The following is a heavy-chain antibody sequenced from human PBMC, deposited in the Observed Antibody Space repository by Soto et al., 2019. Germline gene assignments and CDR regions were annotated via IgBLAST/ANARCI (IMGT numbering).Heavy chain of an antibody. CDR2: IYPEDSDD. Sequence: GESLKISCTASEYNYAKYWIGWVRQVPGKGLEWMGVIYPEDSDDIYSPAFQGQVTFSVDRSIRTAYLQWSSLRASDTAMYYCARLASSWYKLEFDSWGQGTQVTVSS. V-gene: IGHV5-51*01. D-gene: IGHD1-20*01. J-gene: IGHJ4*02. CDR3: ARLASSWYKLEFDS. CDR1: EYNYAKYW.